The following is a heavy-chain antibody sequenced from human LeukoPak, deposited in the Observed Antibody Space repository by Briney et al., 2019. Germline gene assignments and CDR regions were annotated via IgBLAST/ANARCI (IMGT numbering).Heavy chain of an antibody. Sequence: PXETLSLTCTVSGGSISSYYWSWVRQPPGKGLEWIGYMYYSGSPNYNPSLKSGVTISVDRSTNQLSLKLSSVTAADTAVYYCARHGEQQLVRRWFDSWGQGTLVTVSS. CDR3: ARHGEQQLVRRWFDS. D-gene: IGHD6-13*01. V-gene: IGHV4-59*08. CDR2: MYYSGSP. J-gene: IGHJ5*01. CDR1: GGSISSYY.